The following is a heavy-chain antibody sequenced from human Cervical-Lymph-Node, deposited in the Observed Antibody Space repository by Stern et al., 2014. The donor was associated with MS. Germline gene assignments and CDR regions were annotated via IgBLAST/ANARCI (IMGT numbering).Heavy chain of an antibody. D-gene: IGHD5-12*01. J-gene: IGHJ4*02. Sequence: MQLVQSGAEVKKPGESLKISCEASGYLFDDYWIGWVRQMSGRGLELVAIIFPRDSNTRYSPSVQGQVTISADKSISTAYLQWSSLKASDPPMFYCAKSPATPSGYDRFDYWGQGALVTVSS. CDR2: IFPRDSNT. CDR1: GYLFDDYW. CDR3: AKSPATPSGYDRFDY. V-gene: IGHV5-51*03.